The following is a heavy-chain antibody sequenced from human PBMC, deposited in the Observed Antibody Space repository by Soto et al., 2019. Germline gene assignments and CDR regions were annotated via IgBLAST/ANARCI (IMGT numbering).Heavy chain of an antibody. V-gene: IGHV4-30-4*01. J-gene: IGHJ4*02. CDR1: GDSISSADYF. CDR3: AREPYLPKARTDF. Sequence: SETLSLTCSVSGDSISSADYFWTWIRQSPGKGLEWMGYIFHSGTTYYNPSLKGRLLISIENSKNQFSLRLTSVTAADSAVYFCAREPYLPKARTDFWGQGTMGTVSS. CDR2: IFHSGTT.